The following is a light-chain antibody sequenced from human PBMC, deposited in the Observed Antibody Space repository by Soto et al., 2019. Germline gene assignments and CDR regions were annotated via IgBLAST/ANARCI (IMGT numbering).Light chain of an antibody. V-gene: IGKV3-20*01. Sequence: EIVLTQSPGTLSLSPGERVTLSCRASQSVTRSFLAWYQQKPGQAPRLLINGASSRATGIRDRFSGSGSGTDFTLTISRLEPEDFAVYYCHQYGSSPQAFGPGTKVDIK. CDR2: GAS. CDR3: HQYGSSPQA. CDR1: QSVTRSF. J-gene: IGKJ3*01.